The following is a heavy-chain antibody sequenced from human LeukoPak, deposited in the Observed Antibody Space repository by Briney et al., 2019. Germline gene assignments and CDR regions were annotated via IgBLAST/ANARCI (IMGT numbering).Heavy chain of an antibody. CDR1: GFTFSSYA. Sequence: GGSLRLSCAASGFTFSSYAMHWVRQAPGKGLEWVAVISYDGSNKYYADSVKGRFTISRDNAKNSLYLQMNSLRDEDTAVYYCARKPFLIAAANLFDYWGQGTLVTVSS. CDR2: ISYDGSNK. J-gene: IGHJ4*02. V-gene: IGHV3-30-3*01. CDR3: ARKPFLIAAANLFDY. D-gene: IGHD6-13*01.